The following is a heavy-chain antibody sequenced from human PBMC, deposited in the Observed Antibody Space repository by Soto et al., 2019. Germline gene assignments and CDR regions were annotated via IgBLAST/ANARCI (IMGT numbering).Heavy chain of an antibody. D-gene: IGHD4-17*01. J-gene: IGHJ3*02. CDR1: GLSLSTSGVG. Sequence: SGPTLVKPTQTLTLTCTFSGLSLSTSGVGVGWIRQPPGKALEWLALIYWDDDKRYSPSLKSRLTITKDTSKNQVVLKMTNMDPVDTATYYCAHGGAIDWGYTVTTLGAFDIWGQGTMVTVSS. CDR2: IYWDDDK. CDR3: AHGGAIDWGYTVTTLGAFDI. V-gene: IGHV2-5*02.